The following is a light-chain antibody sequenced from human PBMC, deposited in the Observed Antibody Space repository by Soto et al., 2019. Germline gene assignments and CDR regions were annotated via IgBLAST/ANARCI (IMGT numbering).Light chain of an antibody. J-gene: IGKJ4*01. V-gene: IGKV3-15*01. Sequence: EILMTQSPATLSVSPGERSTLSCRASQSVSSNLAWYKQKPGQAPRLLIYGASTRATGIPARFSGSGSGTGFTLTISSVQSEEFAVYYCQQYNNWPLTFGGGTKVEIK. CDR1: QSVSSN. CDR2: GAS. CDR3: QQYNNWPLT.